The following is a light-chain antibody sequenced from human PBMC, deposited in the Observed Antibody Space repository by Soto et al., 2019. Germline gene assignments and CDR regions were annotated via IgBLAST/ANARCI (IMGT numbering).Light chain of an antibody. CDR2: GAS. V-gene: IGKV3-20*01. J-gene: IGKJ5*01. CDR3: QLYGISPH. CDR1: QSVSSSY. Sequence: EIVLTQSPGTLSLSPGERATLSCRASQSVSSSYLAWYQQKPGQAPRLLIYGASSGATGIPDRFSGSGSGTDFTLTINRLEPEDFAVYYCQLYGISPHFGQGTRLEIK.